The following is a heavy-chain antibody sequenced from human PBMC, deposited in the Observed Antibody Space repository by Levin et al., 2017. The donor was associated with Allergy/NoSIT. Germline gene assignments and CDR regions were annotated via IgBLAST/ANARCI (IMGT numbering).Heavy chain of an antibody. D-gene: IGHD2-2*01. CDR2: TSYSGSP. CDR1: GGSVSFGDYY. J-gene: IGHJ4*02. Sequence: PSETLSLTCTVSGGSVSFGDYYWSWIRQPPGKGLQWIGYTSYSGSPYYSPSLKSRINISIDTSKNQLSLKLSSVTAADTAVYFCARGAGYDSTWYWDSWGQGPLATVSS. CDR3: ARGAGYDSTWYWDS. V-gene: IGHV4-30-4*01.